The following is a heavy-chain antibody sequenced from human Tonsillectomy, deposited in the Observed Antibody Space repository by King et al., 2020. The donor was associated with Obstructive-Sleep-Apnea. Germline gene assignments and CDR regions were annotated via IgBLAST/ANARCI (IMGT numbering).Heavy chain of an antibody. CDR1: GYSFTNYW. Sequence: QLVQSGAEVKKPGESLRISCEGSGYSFTNYWITWVRQMPGKGLEWMGTIDPGDSYTNYSPSFQGHVPISADKSISTAYRQWSSLKASDTAIYYCARRFLGYCGTTSCSHFDYWGQGTLVTVSS. V-gene: IGHV5-10-1*01. CDR2: IDPGDSYT. D-gene: IGHD2-2*01. CDR3: ARRFLGYCGTTSCSHFDY. J-gene: IGHJ4*02.